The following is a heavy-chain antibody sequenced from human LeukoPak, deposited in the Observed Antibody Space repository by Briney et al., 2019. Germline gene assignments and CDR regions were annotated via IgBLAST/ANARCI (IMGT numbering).Heavy chain of an antibody. J-gene: IGHJ3*02. D-gene: IGHD3-10*01. CDR3: AKDASTRITMVRGVIIGAFDI. CDR2: ISSSGNTI. CDR1: GFNFSDYYY. V-gene: IGHV3-11*04. Sequence: GGSLRLSCAASGFNFSDYYYMSWIRQAPGKGLEWLSYISSSGNTIYYADSVKGRFTISRDNSKNTLYLQMNSLRAEDTAVYYCAKDASTRITMVRGVIIGAFDIWGQGTMVTVSS.